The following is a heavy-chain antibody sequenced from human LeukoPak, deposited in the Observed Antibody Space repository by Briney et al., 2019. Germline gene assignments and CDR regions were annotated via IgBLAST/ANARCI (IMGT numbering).Heavy chain of an antibody. CDR3: ARTYYYDSSGFWAFDI. J-gene: IGHJ3*02. D-gene: IGHD3-22*01. CDR2: ISSSSSTI. V-gene: IGHV3-48*02. Sequence: PGGSLRLSCAASGFTFSSYSMNWVRQAPGKGLEWVSYISSSSSTIYYADSVKGRFTISRDNAKNSLYLQMNSLRDEDTAVYYCARTYYYDSSGFWAFDIWGQGTMVTVSS. CDR1: GFTFSSYS.